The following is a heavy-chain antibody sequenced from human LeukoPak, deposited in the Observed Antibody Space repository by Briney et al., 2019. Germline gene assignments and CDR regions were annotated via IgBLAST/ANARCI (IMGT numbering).Heavy chain of an antibody. CDR2: ISSSSSTI. CDR1: GFTVSSNY. CDR3: AREADYYDSSGYPFDY. Sequence: RSGGSLRLSCAASGFTVSSNYMSWVRQAPGKGLEWVSYISSSSSTIYYADSVKGRFTISRDNAKNSLYLQMNSLRAEDTAVYYCAREADYYDSSGYPFDYWGQGTLVTVSS. J-gene: IGHJ4*02. V-gene: IGHV3-48*01. D-gene: IGHD3-22*01.